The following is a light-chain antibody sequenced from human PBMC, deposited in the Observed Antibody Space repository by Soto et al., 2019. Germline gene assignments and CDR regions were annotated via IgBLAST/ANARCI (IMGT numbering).Light chain of an antibody. CDR3: LQDHDDSWT. CDR2: AAS. V-gene: IGKV1-6*01. CDR1: QDISNF. J-gene: IGKJ1*01. Sequence: QMTQSPASLSASVGDRVTITCRASQDISNFLAWYQQKPGKAPTLLIYAASNLQSGVPSRFRGSRSGTEFTLTVSSLQPEDFATYYCLQDHDDSWTFGQGTKVDIK.